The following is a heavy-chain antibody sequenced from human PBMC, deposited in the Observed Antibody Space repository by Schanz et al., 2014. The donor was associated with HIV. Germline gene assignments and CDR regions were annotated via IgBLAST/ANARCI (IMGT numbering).Heavy chain of an antibody. CDR1: GFTFSSYW. CDR3: ARDPARSYEPWSGYWYGMDV. D-gene: IGHD3-3*01. V-gene: IGHV3-7*01. J-gene: IGHJ6*02. CDR2: IKQDESEK. Sequence: EVQLVESGGGLVQPGGSLRLSCAASGFTFSSYWMSWVRQAPGKGLEWVANIKQDESEKYYVDSVKGRFTISRDNAKKSLYLRMNSLRAEDTAVYYCARDPARSYEPWSGYWYGMDVWGQGTTVIVSS.